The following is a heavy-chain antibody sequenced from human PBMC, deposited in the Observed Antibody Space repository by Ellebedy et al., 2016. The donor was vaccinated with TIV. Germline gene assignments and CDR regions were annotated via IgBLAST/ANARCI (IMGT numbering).Heavy chain of an antibody. V-gene: IGHV3-7*01. CDR1: GFTFSSYW. D-gene: IGHD6-19*01. Sequence: GGSLRLSXAASGFTFSSYWMSWVRQAPGKGLEWVANIKQDGSEKYYVDSVKGRFTISRDNAKNSLYLQMNSLRAEDTAVYYCARKGGWDSSGPDYWGQGTLVTVSS. J-gene: IGHJ4*02. CDR2: IKQDGSEK. CDR3: ARKGGWDSSGPDY.